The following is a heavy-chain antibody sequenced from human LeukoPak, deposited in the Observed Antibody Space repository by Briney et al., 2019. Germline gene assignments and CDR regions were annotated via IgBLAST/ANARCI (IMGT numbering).Heavy chain of an antibody. J-gene: IGHJ4*02. V-gene: IGHV4-59*01. CDR2: FHNSGTS. CDR1: DDSISDYY. D-gene: IGHD3-16*01. Sequence: ETLSLTCTVSDDSISDYYRGWIRQPPGKGLEWIGYFHNSGTSTYNPSLKSRVTISADTSKNQFSLKLNSLTTADTAVYYCTRGAGWLIDYWGQGILVTVSS. CDR3: TRGAGWLIDY.